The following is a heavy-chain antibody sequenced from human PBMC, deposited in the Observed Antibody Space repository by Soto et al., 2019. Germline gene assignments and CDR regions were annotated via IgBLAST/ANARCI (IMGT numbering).Heavy chain of an antibody. J-gene: IGHJ4*02. V-gene: IGHV3-21*01. CDR2: ISSSSSYI. D-gene: IGHD3-3*01. CDR1: VFTFISYS. CDR3: ARGNDDFWSGYYVSADPIY. Sequence: GGSLRLSCAASVFTFISYSMNWVRQAPGKGLEWVSSISSSSSYIYYADSVKGRFTISRDNAKNSLYLQMNSLRAEDTAVYYCARGNDDFWSGYYVSADPIYWGQGTLVTVSS.